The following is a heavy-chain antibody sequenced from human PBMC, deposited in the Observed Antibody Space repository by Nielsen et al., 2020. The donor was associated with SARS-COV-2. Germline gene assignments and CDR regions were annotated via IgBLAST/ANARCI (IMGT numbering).Heavy chain of an antibody. CDR3: VRDRKGHGVVGGADY. Sequence: VRQMPGKGLEWVSGLYGSNSARYGESVRGRFTISRDTLKNTVELQMKNLRDEDTALYYCVRDRKGHGVVGGADYWGRGTLVTVSS. CDR2: LYGSNSA. D-gene: IGHD4-17*01. V-gene: IGHV3-53*01. J-gene: IGHJ4*02.